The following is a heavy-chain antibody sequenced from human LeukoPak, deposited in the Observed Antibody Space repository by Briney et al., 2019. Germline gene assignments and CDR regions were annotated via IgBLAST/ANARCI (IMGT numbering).Heavy chain of an antibody. CDR2: IHSGGGT. J-gene: IGHJ4*02. CDR3: ARARQFGSGWTAYFDH. CDR1: GFTLSSHA. Sequence: GGSLRLSCAASGFTLSSHAMSWVRQAPGKGLEWVSAIHSGGGTYYADSVRGRFTISRHNSQSTLYLQMNSLKAEDTAVYYCARARQFGSGWTAYFDHWGQGTLVTVPS. D-gene: IGHD6-19*01. V-gene: IGHV3-23*01.